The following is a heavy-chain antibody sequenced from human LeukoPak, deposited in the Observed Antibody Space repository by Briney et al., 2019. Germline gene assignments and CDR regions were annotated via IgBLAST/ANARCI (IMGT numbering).Heavy chain of an antibody. CDR2: ISRISSYI. V-gene: IGHV3-21*01. CDR3: ARGDASAWFLFQY. Sequence: GGSLRLSSAASGFTFSSFNMNWVRQAPGNGMEWGSSISRISSYIWYADSLKGRFTISRDNAKNSLYLEMNSLRAEDTAVYYCARGDASAWFLFQYWGVGTLVAVSS. J-gene: IGHJ4*02. CDR1: GFTFSSFN. D-gene: IGHD6-19*01.